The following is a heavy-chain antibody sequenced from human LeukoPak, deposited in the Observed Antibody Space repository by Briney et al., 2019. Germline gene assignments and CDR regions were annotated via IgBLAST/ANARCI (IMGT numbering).Heavy chain of an antibody. J-gene: IGHJ4*03. CDR1: GGTFTSYA. CDR2: IIPIFGTA. CDR3: AREDIVVVPAARGTDFWSGAPRI. D-gene: IGHD2-2*01. V-gene: IGHV1-69*05. Sequence: ASVKVSCMASGGTFTSYAISWVRQAPGQGREWMGGIIPIFGTANYAQKFQGRVTITTDESTSTAYMELSSLRSEDTAVYYCAREDIVVVPAARGTDFWSGAPRIWGQGTMVTVSS.